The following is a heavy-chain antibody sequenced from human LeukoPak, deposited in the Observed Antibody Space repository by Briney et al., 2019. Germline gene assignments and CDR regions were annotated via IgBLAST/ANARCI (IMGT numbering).Heavy chain of an antibody. J-gene: IGHJ6*02. CDR1: GFTFSSYA. D-gene: IGHD3-10*01. V-gene: IGHV3-30-3*01. CDR2: ISYDGSNK. Sequence: GGSLRLSCAASGFTFSSYAMHWVRQAPGKGLEWVAVISYDGSNKYYADSVKGRFTISRDNSKNTLYLQMNSLRAEDTAVYYCARDLVLTSVRGGLYYYGMDVWGQGTTVTVSS. CDR3: ARDLVLTSVRGGLYYYGMDV.